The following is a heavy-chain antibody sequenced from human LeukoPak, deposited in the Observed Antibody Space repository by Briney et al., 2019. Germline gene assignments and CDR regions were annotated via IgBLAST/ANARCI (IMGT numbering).Heavy chain of an antibody. D-gene: IGHD3-22*01. V-gene: IGHV3-23*01. CDR3: AKDHYYDSSGYPVV. CDR2: ISGSGGST. J-gene: IGHJ4*02. CDR1: GFTFSSYA. Sequence: GGSLRLSCAASGFTFSSYAMSWVRQAPGKGLEWVSAISGSGGSTYYADSVKGRFTISRDNSKNTLYLQMNSLRAEDTAVYYCAKDHYYDSSGYPVVWGQGILVTVSS.